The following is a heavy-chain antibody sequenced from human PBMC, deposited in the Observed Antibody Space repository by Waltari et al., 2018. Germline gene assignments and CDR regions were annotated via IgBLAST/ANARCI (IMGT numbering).Heavy chain of an antibody. Sequence: EVQLLESGGGLVQPGGSLRLSCAASGFTFRSYAMRWVRKAPGKGLEWVSANSGSVGSTYYADSWTGRFTISRDNSKNTLYLQMNSLMAEDTAVYYCAKAGVGSGYSNWFDPWGQGTLVTVSS. CDR2: NSGSVGST. V-gene: IGHV3-23*01. CDR1: GFTFRSYA. CDR3: AKAGVGSGYSNWFDP. D-gene: IGHD3-3*01. J-gene: IGHJ5*02.